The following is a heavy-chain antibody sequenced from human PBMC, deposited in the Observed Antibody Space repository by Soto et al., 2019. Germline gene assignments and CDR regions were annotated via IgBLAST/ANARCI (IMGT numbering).Heavy chain of an antibody. D-gene: IGHD1-20*01. CDR1: GGTFSSYT. CDR2: VIPSIGIA. Sequence: ASGKVSCKASGGTFSSYTISWVRQAPGQGLEWMGRVIPSIGIAVYAQKFHGRVTMTRDTSISTAYMELSSLKSDDTAIYYCARASMYIWNDHWGQGTLVTVSS. J-gene: IGHJ5*02. V-gene: IGHV1-69*02. CDR3: ARASMYIWNDH.